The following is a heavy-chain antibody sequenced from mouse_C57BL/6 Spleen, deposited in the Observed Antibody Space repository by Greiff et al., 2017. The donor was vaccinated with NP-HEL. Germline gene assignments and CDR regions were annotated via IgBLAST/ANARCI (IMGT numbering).Heavy chain of an antibody. J-gene: IGHJ1*03. CDR3: ARVYYGYGGYFDV. D-gene: IGHD2-2*01. Sequence: EVKLVESGGGLVKPGGSLKLSCAASGFTFSDYGMHWVRQAPEKGLEWVAYISSGSSTIYYADTVKGRFTISRDNAKNTLFLQMTSLRSEDTAMYYCARVYYGYGGYFDVWGTGTTVTVSS. CDR2: ISSGSSTI. V-gene: IGHV5-17*01. CDR1: GFTFSDYG.